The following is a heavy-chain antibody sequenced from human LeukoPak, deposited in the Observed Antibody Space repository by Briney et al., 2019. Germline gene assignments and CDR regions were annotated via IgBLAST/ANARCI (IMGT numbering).Heavy chain of an antibody. Sequence: SETLSLTCTVCGGSITSGSYYWSWIRQPAGKGLEWVVRIYTSGSTNHNPSLKSRVTISVDTSKNQFSLNLSSVTAADTAVYYCARDMYSFGSGGYYYYMGVWGKGTTVTVSS. J-gene: IGHJ6*03. D-gene: IGHD3-10*01. CDR3: ARDMYSFGSGGYYYYMGV. V-gene: IGHV4-61*02. CDR1: GGSITSGSYY. CDR2: IYTSGST.